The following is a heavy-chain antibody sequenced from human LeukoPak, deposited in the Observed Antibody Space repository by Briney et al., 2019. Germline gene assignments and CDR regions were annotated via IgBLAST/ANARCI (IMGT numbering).Heavy chain of an antibody. CDR2: IRYDGSNK. CDR1: GFTFSSYG. D-gene: IGHD3-10*01. Sequence: GGSLRLSCAASGFTFSSYGMHWVRQAPGKGLEWVAFIRYDGSNKYYADSVKGRFTISRDNSKNTLYLQMNSLRAEDTAVYYCARDPTGKRRITMVRGVKGHYYYMDVWGKGTTVTVSS. CDR3: ARDPTGKRRITMVRGVKGHYYYMDV. V-gene: IGHV3-30*02. J-gene: IGHJ6*03.